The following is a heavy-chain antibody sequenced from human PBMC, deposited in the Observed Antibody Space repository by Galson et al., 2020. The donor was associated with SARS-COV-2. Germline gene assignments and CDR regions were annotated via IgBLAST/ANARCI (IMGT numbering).Heavy chain of an antibody. Sequence: ESGPTLVKPTQTLTLTCTFSGFSLSTSGVGVGWIRQPQGKALEWLTLIYWNDNKRYSPSLKSRLTITKDTSKNQVVLTMTNVDPVDTATYYCARLTYYYDSIGFFGGYYFDSWGQGTLVTVSS. CDR1: GFSLSTSGVG. CDR3: ARLTYYYDSIGFFGGYYFDS. J-gene: IGHJ4*02. D-gene: IGHD3-22*01. V-gene: IGHV2-5*01. CDR2: IYWNDNK.